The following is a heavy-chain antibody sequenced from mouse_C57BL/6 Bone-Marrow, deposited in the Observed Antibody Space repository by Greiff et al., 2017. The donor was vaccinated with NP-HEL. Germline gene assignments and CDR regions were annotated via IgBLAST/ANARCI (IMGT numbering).Heavy chain of an antibody. V-gene: IGHV1-5*01. CDR2: IYPGNSDT. CDR3: TRERGYDYDGLDYFDY. CDR1: GYTFTSYW. J-gene: IGHJ2*01. Sequence: EVQLQQSGTVLARPGASVKMSCKTSGYTFTSYWMHWVKQRPGQGLEWIGAIYPGNSDTSYNQKFKGKAKLTAVTSASTAYMELSSLTNEDSAVYYCTRERGYDYDGLDYFDYWGQGTTLTVSS. D-gene: IGHD2-4*01.